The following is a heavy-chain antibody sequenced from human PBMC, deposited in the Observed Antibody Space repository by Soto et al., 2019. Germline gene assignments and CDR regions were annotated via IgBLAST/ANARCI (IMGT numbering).Heavy chain of an antibody. V-gene: IGHV1-18*04. CDR1: GYTFASYG. CDR3: ARGSRMFNWNYGGPFGY. Sequence: ASVKVSCKASGYTFASYGISWVRQAPGQGLEWMGWISAYNGNTNYAQKLQGRVTMTTDTSTSTAYMELRSLRSDDTAVYYCARGSRMFNWNYGGPFGYWGQGTLVTVSS. CDR2: ISAYNGNT. D-gene: IGHD1-7*01. J-gene: IGHJ4*02.